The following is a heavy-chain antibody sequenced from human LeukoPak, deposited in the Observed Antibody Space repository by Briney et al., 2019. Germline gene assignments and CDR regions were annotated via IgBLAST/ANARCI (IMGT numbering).Heavy chain of an antibody. Sequence: SETLSLTCTVSGGSISSGDCYWSWIRQPPGKGLEWIASIYYSGSTYYSPSLKSRVTISVDTSKNQFSLKMSSVIAADTAIYYCASLLTYFDYWGQGTLVTVSS. CDR3: ASLLTYFDY. V-gene: IGHV4-39*01. J-gene: IGHJ4*02. D-gene: IGHD3-9*01. CDR1: GGSISSGDCY. CDR2: IYYSGST.